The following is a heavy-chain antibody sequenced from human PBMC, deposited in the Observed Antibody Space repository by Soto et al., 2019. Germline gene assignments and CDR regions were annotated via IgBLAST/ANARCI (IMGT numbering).Heavy chain of an antibody. CDR2: MNPNSGET. J-gene: IGHJ5*02. V-gene: IGHV1-8*01. CDR1: GYTFTDYD. CDR3: ARVAVAARPRWYNWFDP. Sequence: QEQLVQSGAEVKKPGASVKVSCKTSGYTFTDYDINWVRQATGQGLEWIGWMNPNSGETGYAQKCQGRVTMTRSASLSPAYLELSSLRSEYTAVYYCARVAVAARPRWYNWFDPWGQGTLVTVSS. D-gene: IGHD2-15*01.